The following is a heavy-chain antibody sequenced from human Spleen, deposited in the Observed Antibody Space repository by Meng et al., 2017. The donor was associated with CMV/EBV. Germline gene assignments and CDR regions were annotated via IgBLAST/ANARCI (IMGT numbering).Heavy chain of an antibody. Sequence: GESLKISCEVSGFTFSNFPMHWIRQAPGKGLEWVAVISWDGSVTKYADSVRGRFTISRDNSKKTMYLQMDSLRAEDTALYYCAKGPQAIQINWFDPWSQGTLVTVSS. V-gene: IGHV3-30-3*01. CDR2: ISWDGSVT. CDR3: AKGPQAIQINWFDP. CDR1: GFTFSNFP. J-gene: IGHJ5*02.